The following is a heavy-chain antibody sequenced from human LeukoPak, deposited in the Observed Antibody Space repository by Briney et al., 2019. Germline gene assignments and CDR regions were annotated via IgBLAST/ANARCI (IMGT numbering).Heavy chain of an antibody. CDR2: ISYSGST. CDR3: ARGPGGYSYGYYFDY. J-gene: IGHJ4*02. Sequence: SETLSLTCTVSGVSISNYYWSWIRQPPGKGLEVIGYISYSGSTSYNPSLKSRVTMSLDTAKNQFSLKLSSVTAADTAVYYCARGPGGYSYGYYFDYWGQGTLVTVSS. CDR1: GVSISNYY. V-gene: IGHV4-59*01. D-gene: IGHD5-18*01.